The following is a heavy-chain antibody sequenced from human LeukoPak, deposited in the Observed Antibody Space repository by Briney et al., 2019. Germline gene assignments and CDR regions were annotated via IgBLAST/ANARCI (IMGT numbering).Heavy chain of an antibody. D-gene: IGHD3-22*01. CDR1: GYSFTGYY. CDR3: ARDGGIYDSKAKYFDY. Sequence: ASVKVSCKASGYSFTGYYMHWVRQAPGQGLEWMGWINPNSSCTKYAQKFQGRVTMTRDKSTSTVYMEMSSLRSDDTAVYYCARDGGIYDSKAKYFDYWGQGTLVTVSS. J-gene: IGHJ4*02. V-gene: IGHV1-2*02. CDR2: INPNSSCT.